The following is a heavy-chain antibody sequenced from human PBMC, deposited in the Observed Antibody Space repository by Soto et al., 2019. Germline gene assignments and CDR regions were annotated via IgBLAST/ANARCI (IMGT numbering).Heavy chain of an antibody. CDR3: ARYGIAVANDS. V-gene: IGHV1-69*01. D-gene: IGHD6-19*01. Sequence: QVQLVQSGAEVKKPGSSVKVYCKASGGTFSSYAISWVRQAPGQGLEWMGGIIPIFGTANYEQKFQGRVTITADESTSTAYMELSSLRSEDTAVYYCARYGIAVANDSWGQGTLVTVSS. J-gene: IGHJ5*01. CDR2: IIPIFGTA. CDR1: GGTFSSYA.